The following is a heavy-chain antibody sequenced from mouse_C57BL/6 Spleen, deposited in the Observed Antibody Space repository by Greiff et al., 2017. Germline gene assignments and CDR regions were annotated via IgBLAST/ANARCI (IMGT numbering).Heavy chain of an antibody. V-gene: IGHV2-3*01. J-gene: IGHJ3*01. CDR2: IWGEGST. D-gene: IGHD1-1*02. Sequence: QVQLQQSGPGLVAPSQSLSITCTVSGFSLTSYGVSWVRQPPGKGLEWLGVIWGEGSTNYHSALISRLSISKDNSKGQVFLKLNSLQTDDTATYFCAKPENYAWFAYWGQGTLVTVSA. CDR3: AKPENYAWFAY. CDR1: GFSLTSYG.